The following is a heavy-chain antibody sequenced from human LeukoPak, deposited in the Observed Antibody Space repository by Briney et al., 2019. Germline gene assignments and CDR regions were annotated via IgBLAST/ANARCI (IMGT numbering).Heavy chain of an antibody. D-gene: IGHD3-10*01. CDR3: GKDFERRTWGGNWFHN. V-gene: IGHV3-30*02. Sequence: PGGSLRLSCGASGFTFSDFGMHWVRPAPGKGLERIAFIRFDGSHKYHADSVEGRFTISRDNFKSTMYVQMNSLKNEDTAVYYCGKDFERRTWGGNWFHNWGQGTLVTVSS. CDR2: IRFDGSHK. CDR1: GFTFSDFG. J-gene: IGHJ5*02.